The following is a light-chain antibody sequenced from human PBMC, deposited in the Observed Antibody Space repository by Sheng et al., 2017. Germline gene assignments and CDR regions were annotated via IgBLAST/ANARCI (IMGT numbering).Light chain of an antibody. V-gene: IGLV2-14*03. Sequence: QSALTQPASVSGSPGQSITISCTGTSSDVGAYNYVSWYQQHPGKAPKVMIYDVSNRPSGVSNRFSGSKSGNTASLTISGLQPEDEADYYCSSYTNSGTVVFGGGTKLTVL. CDR3: SSYTNSGTVV. J-gene: IGLJ2*01. CDR2: DVS. CDR1: SSDVGAYNY.